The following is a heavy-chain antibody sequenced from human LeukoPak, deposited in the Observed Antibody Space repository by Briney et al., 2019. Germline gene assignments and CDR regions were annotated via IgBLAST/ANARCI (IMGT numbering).Heavy chain of an antibody. CDR3: AKDREKQWLVSLDY. D-gene: IGHD6-19*01. CDR2: ISGSGGST. J-gene: IGHJ4*02. CDR1: GFTFISYG. V-gene: IGHV3-23*01. Sequence: PGGSLRLSGAASGFTFISYGMSWVRQAPGKGLEWVSAISGSGGSTYYADSVKGRFTISRDNSKNTLYLQMNSLRAEDTAVYYCAKDREKQWLVSLDYWGQGTLVTVSS.